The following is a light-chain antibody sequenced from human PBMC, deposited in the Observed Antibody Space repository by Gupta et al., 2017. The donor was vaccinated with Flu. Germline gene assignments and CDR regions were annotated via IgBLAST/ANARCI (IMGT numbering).Light chain of an antibody. CDR1: CSNVGKNY. V-gene: IGLV1-51*02. CDR3: GTSDDSSYTFL. CDR2: DND. J-gene: IGLJ2*01. Sequence: RVTISWDGGCSNVGKNYVSWYQQLQAADPKLLINDNDSRRSAIPDRFSGSKSATTATMVTTGLQTGDEADDYCGTSDDSSYTFLFGGGTKLTVL.